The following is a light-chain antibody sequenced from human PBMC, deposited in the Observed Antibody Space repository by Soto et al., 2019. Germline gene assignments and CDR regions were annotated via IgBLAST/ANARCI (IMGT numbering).Light chain of an antibody. V-gene: IGKV1-5*01. CDR1: QSISNW. J-gene: IGKJ1*01. CDR3: QQYDTYSRT. Sequence: DVQLTHPPSTLSASVGDRVTITCRASQSISNWLPWYQQKPGKAPNLLMYDASSLERGVPSRFSGSGSGTEFTLTISSLQPDDFATYCCQQYDTYSRTFGQGTKVDI. CDR2: DAS.